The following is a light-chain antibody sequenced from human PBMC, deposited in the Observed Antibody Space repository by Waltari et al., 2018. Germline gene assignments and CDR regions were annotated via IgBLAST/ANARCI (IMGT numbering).Light chain of an antibody. Sequence: DIVMTQSPAFVSVTPGEKVTITCQASEGINDYLHWYQQKPNQAPKLFIQFASQSISGVPSRFTGSGSGTDFTLIINSLEVEDVATYYCQQGNKYPLTFGGGTKVEIK. J-gene: IGKJ4*01. V-gene: IGKV6-21*02. CDR1: EGINDY. CDR2: FAS. CDR3: QQGNKYPLT.